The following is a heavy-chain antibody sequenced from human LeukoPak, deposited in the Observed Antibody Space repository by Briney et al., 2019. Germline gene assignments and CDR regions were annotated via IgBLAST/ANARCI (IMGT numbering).Heavy chain of an antibody. J-gene: IGHJ3*02. D-gene: IGHD2-15*01. Sequence: GGSLRLSCAASGFTFSSYAMSWVRQAPGKGLEWVSVISGSGGSTYYADSVKGRFTISRDKSKNTLYLQMNSLRAEDTALYYCAREMYCSGGSCYGDAFDIWGQGTMVTVSS. CDR1: GFTFSSYA. CDR2: ISGSGGST. V-gene: IGHV3-23*01. CDR3: AREMYCSGGSCYGDAFDI.